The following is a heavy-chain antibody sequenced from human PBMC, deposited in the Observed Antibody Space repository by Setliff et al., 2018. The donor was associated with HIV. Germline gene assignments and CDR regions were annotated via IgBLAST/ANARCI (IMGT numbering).Heavy chain of an antibody. CDR1: GGSINRSY. Sequence: PSETLSLTCTVSGGSINRSYWSWIRQSPGKSLEWIGSLYHAGGARYNSSLKSRVTISVDTSKNQFSLKLSSVTAADTAVYYCARGGYSSSWYTYYGMDVWGQGTTVTVSS. J-gene: IGHJ6*02. CDR3: ARGGYSSSWYTYYGMDV. V-gene: IGHV4-59*08. D-gene: IGHD6-13*01. CDR2: LYHAGGA.